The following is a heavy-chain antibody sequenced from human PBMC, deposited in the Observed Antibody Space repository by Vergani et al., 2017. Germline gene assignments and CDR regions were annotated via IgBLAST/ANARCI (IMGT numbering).Heavy chain of an antibody. D-gene: IGHD3-10*01. CDR2: IYHSGST. Sequence: QVQLQESGPGLVKPSQTLSLTCTVSGGSISSGGYYWSWIRQHPGKGLEWIGEIYHSGSTNYNPSLKSRVTISVDKSKNQFSLKLSSVTAADTAVYYCARGGSGSYFFDYWGQGTLVTVSS. CDR3: ARGGSGSYFFDY. J-gene: IGHJ4*02. CDR1: GGSISSGGYY. V-gene: IGHV4-31*03.